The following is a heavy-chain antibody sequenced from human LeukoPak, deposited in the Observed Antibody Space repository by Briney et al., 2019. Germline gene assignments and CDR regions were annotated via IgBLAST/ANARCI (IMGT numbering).Heavy chain of an antibody. CDR3: ARQNDFRLDY. D-gene: IGHD3-3*01. CDR2: IYRGDSDT. CDR1: GYTFFSYW. V-gene: IGHV5-51*01. Sequence: PGGSLRISCKGSGYTFFSYWIGWVRQMPGKGVGWMGIIYRGDSDTRYSRSLQGQVTISVDTSIGTAYLQWSSLKASDTAIYYCARQNDFRLDYWGQGALVTVSS. J-gene: IGHJ4*02.